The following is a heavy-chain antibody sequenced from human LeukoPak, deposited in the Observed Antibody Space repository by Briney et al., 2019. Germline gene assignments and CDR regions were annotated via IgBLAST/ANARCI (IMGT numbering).Heavy chain of an antibody. CDR3: ARADFYDSSLGFDY. D-gene: IGHD3-22*01. Sequence: ASVKVSCKASGYTFTGYYMHWVRQAPGQGLEWMGWINPNSGGTNYAQKFQGRVTMTRDTSISTAYMELSRLRSDDTAVYCCARADFYDSSLGFDYWGQGTLVTVSS. CDR1: GYTFTGYY. V-gene: IGHV1-2*02. CDR2: INPNSGGT. J-gene: IGHJ4*02.